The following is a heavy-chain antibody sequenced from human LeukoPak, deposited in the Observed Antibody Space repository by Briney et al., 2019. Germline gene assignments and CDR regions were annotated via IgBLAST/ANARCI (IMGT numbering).Heavy chain of an antibody. V-gene: IGHV3-30-3*01. D-gene: IGHD3-9*01. CDR1: GFTFNSYA. J-gene: IGHJ4*02. CDR2: ISSDGSNN. Sequence: PGRSVRLSCAASGFTFNSYAMHWVRQAPGKGLEWVAVISSDGSNNYYADSVKGRFTISRDNAKNSLYLQMNSLRAEDTAVYYCATHVLRYFDWPLYDYWGQGTLVTVSS. CDR3: ATHVLRYFDWPLYDY.